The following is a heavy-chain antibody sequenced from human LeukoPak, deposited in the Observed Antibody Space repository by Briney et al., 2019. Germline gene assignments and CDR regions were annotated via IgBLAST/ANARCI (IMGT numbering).Heavy chain of an antibody. CDR3: AREGGMSASYYADY. D-gene: IGHD1-26*01. CDR2: IYHSGST. V-gene: IGHV4-38-2*02. Sequence: SETLSLTCTVSGGSISSYYWSWIRQPPGKGLEWIGSIYHSGSTYYNPSLKSRVTISVDTSKSQFSLKLSSVTAADTAVYYCAREGGMSASYYADYWGQGTLVTVSS. J-gene: IGHJ4*02. CDR1: GGSISSYY.